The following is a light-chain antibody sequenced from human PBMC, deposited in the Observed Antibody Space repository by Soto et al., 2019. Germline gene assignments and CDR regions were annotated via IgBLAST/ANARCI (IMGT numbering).Light chain of an antibody. CDR1: QSISSW. V-gene: IGKV1-5*03. CDR3: QQYNSYSYT. J-gene: IGKJ2*01. Sequence: DIQMTQSPSTLSASVGDRVTITCRASQSISSWLAWYQQKPGKATKLLIYKASSLESGVTSRFSGSGSGTEFTITISSLQPDDFATYYCQQYNSYSYTFGQGTKLEIK. CDR2: KAS.